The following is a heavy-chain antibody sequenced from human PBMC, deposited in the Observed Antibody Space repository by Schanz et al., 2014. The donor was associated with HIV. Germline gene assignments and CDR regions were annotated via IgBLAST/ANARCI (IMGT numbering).Heavy chain of an antibody. J-gene: IGHJ4*02. CDR1: GFSVSGYY. CDR3: AAGLIRYFFDY. V-gene: IGHV3-66*02. CDR2: IYSGDTT. D-gene: IGHD2-21*01. Sequence: EVQQVLESGGGLVQPGGSLRLSCAASGFSVSGYYMDWVRQAPGKGLEWVSVIYSGDTTNYADSVKGRFTISRDISKNTLYLQMNSLRAEDTAVYYCAAGLIRYFFDYWGQGTLVTVSS.